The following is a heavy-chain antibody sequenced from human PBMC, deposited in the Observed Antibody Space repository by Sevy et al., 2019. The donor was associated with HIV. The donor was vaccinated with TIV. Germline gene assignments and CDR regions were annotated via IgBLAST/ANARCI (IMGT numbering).Heavy chain of an antibody. J-gene: IGHJ4*02. Sequence: GGSLRLSCAASGFTFSNYAMSWVRQAPGKGLEWVSAISGSGGSTYYADSVKGRFTISRDNSKNTLFLQMNSLRAEDTAVYFCAKWSELPSSPFDXWGQGTLVTVSS. V-gene: IGHV3-23*01. D-gene: IGHD1-26*01. CDR3: AKWSELPSSPFDX. CDR2: ISGSGGST. CDR1: GFTFSNYA.